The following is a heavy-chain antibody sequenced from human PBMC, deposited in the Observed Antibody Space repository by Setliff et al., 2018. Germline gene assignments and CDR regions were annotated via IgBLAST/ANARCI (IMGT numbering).Heavy chain of an antibody. Sequence: SETLSLTCTVSGGSISSGVYYWAWIRQPPGKGLEWIGRIYYRGDTYYNASPKSRLTLSVDTSKNQVSLNLRSVTAADTAVYYCARTGTYRYFDYWGQGTRSPSP. D-gene: IGHD1-1*01. V-gene: IGHV4-39*01. CDR2: IYYRGDT. CDR3: ARTGTYRYFDY. J-gene: IGHJ4*02. CDR1: GGSISSGVYY.